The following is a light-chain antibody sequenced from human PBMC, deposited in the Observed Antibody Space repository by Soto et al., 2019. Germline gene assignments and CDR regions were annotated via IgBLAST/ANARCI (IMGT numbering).Light chain of an antibody. CDR3: SSYRSTSTPVA. CDR1: SSDVGGYNF. V-gene: IGLV2-14*03. J-gene: IGLJ2*01. Sequence: QSALTQPASVSGSPGQSITISCTGTSSDVGGYNFVSWYQQHTDKAPKLMIYDVSSRPSGVSNRFSGSKSGNTASLTISGLQAEDEADYYCSSYRSTSTPVAFGGGTKVTVL. CDR2: DVS.